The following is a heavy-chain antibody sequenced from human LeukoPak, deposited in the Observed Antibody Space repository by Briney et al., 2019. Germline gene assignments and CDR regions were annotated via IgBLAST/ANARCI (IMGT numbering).Heavy chain of an antibody. CDR2: INPNNGGT. J-gene: IGHJ5*02. Sequence: ASVKVSCKASGYTFTGYYLHWVRQAPGQGLEWVVWINPNNGGTNYAQTFQGRVTMTRDTSISTAYMELSRLRFDDTAVYYCARGRVPAARGHNNWFDPWGQGTLVTVSS. CDR3: ARGRVPAARGHNNWFDP. V-gene: IGHV1-2*02. CDR1: GYTFTGYY. D-gene: IGHD2-2*01.